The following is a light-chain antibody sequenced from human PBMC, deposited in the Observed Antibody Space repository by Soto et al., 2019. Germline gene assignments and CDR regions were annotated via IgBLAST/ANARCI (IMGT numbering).Light chain of an antibody. J-gene: IGKJ1*01. CDR3: QQYNNWPPWT. CDR2: GAS. V-gene: IGKV3-15*01. Sequence: EIVMTQSPATLSVSPGERATLSCRASQSVSSNLAWYQQKPGQAPRLLIYGASNRATGIPARFSGSGSGTEFTLTISSLQSEDVAVYDCQQYNNWPPWTFGQGTKVDIK. CDR1: QSVSSN.